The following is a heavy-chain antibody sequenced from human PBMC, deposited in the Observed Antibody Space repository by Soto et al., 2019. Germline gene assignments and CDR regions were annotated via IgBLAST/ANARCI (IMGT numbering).Heavy chain of an antibody. CDR1: GGSINYYY. D-gene: IGHD5-12*01. Sequence: SETLSLTCTLSGGSINYYYWTWIRQAPGKGLEWIGYVDYSGSSNYNPSLKSRVTMSVDTFKNQFSLNLSSVTAADTAVYYSAREAVATIGGYYYYGMDVWGQGTTVTSP. J-gene: IGHJ6*02. CDR2: VDYSGSS. CDR3: AREAVATIGGYYYYGMDV. V-gene: IGHV4-59*12.